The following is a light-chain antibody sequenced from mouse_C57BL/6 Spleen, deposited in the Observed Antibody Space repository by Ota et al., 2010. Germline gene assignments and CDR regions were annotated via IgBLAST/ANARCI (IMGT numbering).Light chain of an antibody. CDR3: QQYSGYPLT. CDR1: SSVSY. J-gene: IGKJ2*01. Sequence: QIVLTQSPAIMSAXPGEKVTMTCSASSSVSYMYWYQQKPGSSPRLLIYDTSNLASGVPARFSGSGSGTSYSLTISSVEAEDAATYYCQQYSGYPLTFGGGTKLEIK. CDR2: DTS. V-gene: IGKV4-55*01.